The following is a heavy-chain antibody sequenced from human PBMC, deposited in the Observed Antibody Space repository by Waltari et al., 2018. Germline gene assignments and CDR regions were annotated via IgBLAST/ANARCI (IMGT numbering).Heavy chain of an antibody. Sequence: QVQLQQWGAGLLNPSETLSLTCAVYGGSFSGNYWTWNRQSPGKGLEWIGEINDSGRTKYKPSLKSRVTISIDTSKNQFSLRLSSVTAADRAVYYCARGTFGVVIIPYYYYHMDVWGKGTSVTVSS. CDR1: GGSFSGNY. CDR2: INDSGRT. J-gene: IGHJ6*03. D-gene: IGHD3-3*01. CDR3: ARGTFGVVIIPYYYYHMDV. V-gene: IGHV4-34*02.